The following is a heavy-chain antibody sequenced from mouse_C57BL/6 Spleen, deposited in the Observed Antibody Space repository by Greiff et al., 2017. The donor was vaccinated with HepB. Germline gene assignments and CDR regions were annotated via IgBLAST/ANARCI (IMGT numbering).Heavy chain of an antibody. CDR2: IDPSDSYT. Sequence: QVHVKQPGAELVKPGASVKLSCKASGYTFTSYWMQWVKQRPGQGLEWIGEIDPSDSYTNYNQKFKGKATLTVDTSSSTAYMQLSSLTSEDSAVYYCARGHYGNSVFDYWGQGTTLTVSS. V-gene: IGHV1-50*01. J-gene: IGHJ2*01. CDR3: ARGHYGNSVFDY. CDR1: GYTFTSYW. D-gene: IGHD2-1*01.